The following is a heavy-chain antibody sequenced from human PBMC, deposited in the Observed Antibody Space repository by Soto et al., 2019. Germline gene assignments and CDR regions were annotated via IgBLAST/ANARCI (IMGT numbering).Heavy chain of an antibody. CDR2: IYYSGST. V-gene: IGHV4-30-4*01. Sequence: PSETLSLTCTVSGGSISSGDYYWSWIRQPPGKGLEWIGYIYYSGSTYYNPSLKSRVTISVDTSKNQFSLKLSSVTAADTAVYYCARVDGGDYVRGYYYGMDVWGQGTTVTVSS. J-gene: IGHJ6*02. CDR1: GGSISSGDYY. CDR3: ARVDGGDYVRGYYYGMDV. D-gene: IGHD4-17*01.